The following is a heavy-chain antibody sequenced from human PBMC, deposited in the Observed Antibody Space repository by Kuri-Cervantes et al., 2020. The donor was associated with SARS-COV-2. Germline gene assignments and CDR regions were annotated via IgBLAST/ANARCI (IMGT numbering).Heavy chain of an antibody. Sequence: SVKVSCKASGGTFSSYAISWVRQAPGQGLEWMGGIIPIFGTANYAQKFQGRVTITTDESTSTVYMELSSLRSEDTAVYYCASGGYSYGWPSMAYCGGDCYSGFVYWGQGTLVTVSS. V-gene: IGHV1-69*05. CDR3: ASGGYSYGWPSMAYCGGDCYSGFVY. D-gene: IGHD2-21*01. CDR2: IIPIFGTA. CDR1: GGTFSSYA. J-gene: IGHJ4*02.